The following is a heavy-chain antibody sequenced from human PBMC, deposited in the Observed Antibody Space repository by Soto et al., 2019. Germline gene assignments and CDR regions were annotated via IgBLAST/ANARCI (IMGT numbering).Heavy chain of an antibody. CDR1: GGTFSSYA. Sequence: VASVKVSCKASGGTFSSYAISWVRQAPGQGLEWMGGIIPIFGTANYAQKFQGRVTITADESTSTAYMELSSLRSEDTAVYYCARGAGQYDFWSGYPQTYGMDVWGQGTTVTVYS. J-gene: IGHJ6*02. V-gene: IGHV1-69*13. CDR3: ARGAGQYDFWSGYPQTYGMDV. CDR2: IIPIFGTA. D-gene: IGHD3-3*01.